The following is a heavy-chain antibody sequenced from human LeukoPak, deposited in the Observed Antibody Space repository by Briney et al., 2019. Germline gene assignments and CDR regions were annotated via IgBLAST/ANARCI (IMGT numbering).Heavy chain of an antibody. CDR3: ARMRTRHYYDSSGPISPPYYFDY. Sequence: ASVKVSCKASGGTFISYAISWVRQAPGQGLEWMGGIIPIFGTANYAQKFQGRVTITADESTSRAYMELSSLRSEDTAVYYCARMRTRHYYDSSGPISPPYYFDYWGQGTLVTVYS. CDR2: IIPIFGTA. D-gene: IGHD3-22*01. V-gene: IGHV1-69*13. J-gene: IGHJ4*02. CDR1: GGTFISYA.